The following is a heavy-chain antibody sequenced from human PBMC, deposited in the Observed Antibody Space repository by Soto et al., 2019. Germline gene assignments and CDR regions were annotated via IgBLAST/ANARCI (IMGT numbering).Heavy chain of an antibody. CDR1: GYTFTGYY. Sequence: ASVKVSCKASGYTFTGYYMHWVRQAPGQGLEWMGWINPNSGGTNYAQKFQGWVTMTRDTSISTAYMELSRLRSDDTAVYYCARGHKTMVRGVIDTHNWFDPWGQGTLVTVSS. V-gene: IGHV1-2*04. CDR3: ARGHKTMVRGVIDTHNWFDP. CDR2: INPNSGGT. D-gene: IGHD3-10*01. J-gene: IGHJ5*02.